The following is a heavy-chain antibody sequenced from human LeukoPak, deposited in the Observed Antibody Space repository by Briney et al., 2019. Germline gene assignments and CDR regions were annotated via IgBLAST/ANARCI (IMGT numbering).Heavy chain of an antibody. V-gene: IGHV3-11*06. CDR2: IGGNSYYT. Sequence: GGSLRLSCAASGFTFSDYYMSWIRQTPEKGLEWVSYIGGNSYYTNYADSVKGRFTISRDNSKNTLYLQMNSLRAEDTAVYYCATPTKYDSSGYYPYWGQGTLVTVSS. J-gene: IGHJ4*02. CDR1: GFTFSDYY. CDR3: ATPTKYDSSGYYPY. D-gene: IGHD3-22*01.